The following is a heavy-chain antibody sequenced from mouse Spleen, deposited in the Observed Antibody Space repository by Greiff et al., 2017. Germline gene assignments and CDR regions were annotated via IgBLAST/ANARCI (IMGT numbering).Heavy chain of an antibody. J-gene: IGHJ2*01. CDR3: AREPNSFDY. CDR2: ISNSGGST. V-gene: IGHV5-12-1*01. CDR1: GFTFSSYY. Sequence: EVQLVESGGGLVKLGGSLKLSCAASGFTFSSYYMSWVRQTPEKRLEWVATISNSGGSTYYPDSVKDRFTISRDNAKNTLYLQMSSLNSEDTAVYYCAREPNSFDYWGQGTTLTVSS.